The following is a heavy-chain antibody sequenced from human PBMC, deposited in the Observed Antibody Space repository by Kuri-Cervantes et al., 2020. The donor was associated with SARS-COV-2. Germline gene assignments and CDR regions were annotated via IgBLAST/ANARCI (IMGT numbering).Heavy chain of an antibody. CDR1: GYTFTGYY. D-gene: IGHD5-12*01. CDR3: ARGRGIQWGALDI. J-gene: IGHJ3*02. CDR2: INPNSGGT. V-gene: IGHV1-2*02. Sequence: ASVKVSCKASGYTFTGYYMHWVRQAPGQGLEWMGWINPNSGGTNYAQKFQGRVTMTRDTSISTAYMELSRLRSDDTAVYYCARGRGIQWGALDIWGQGTMVTVSS.